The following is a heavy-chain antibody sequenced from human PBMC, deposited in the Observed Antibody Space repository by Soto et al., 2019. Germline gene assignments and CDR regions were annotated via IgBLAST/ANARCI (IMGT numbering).Heavy chain of an antibody. J-gene: IGHJ4*02. CDR2: ISGGGITT. Sequence: GGSLRLSCASSGFTFISFAMSWVPQAPGKGLEWVSAISGGGITTYYADSVKGRFTISRDSSKNTLYLQMSSLRAEDTAIYYCAKTYSSGWSPFDYWGQGTRVTVSS. V-gene: IGHV3-23*01. D-gene: IGHD6-19*01. CDR1: GFTFISFA. CDR3: AKTYSSGWSPFDY.